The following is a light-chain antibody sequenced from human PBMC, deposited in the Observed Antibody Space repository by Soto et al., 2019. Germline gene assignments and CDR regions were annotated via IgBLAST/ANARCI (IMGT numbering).Light chain of an antibody. CDR2: GAS. CDR1: QSVRTK. CDR3: QQYDTWPSIT. J-gene: IGKJ5*01. Sequence: PGEGATLSCRASQSVRTKLAWYQQKAGQAPRLLIYGASTRASGVSDRFSGSGSGTEYTLTISRLQSEDFAVYYCQQYDTWPSITFGQGTRLEIK. V-gene: IGKV3-15*01.